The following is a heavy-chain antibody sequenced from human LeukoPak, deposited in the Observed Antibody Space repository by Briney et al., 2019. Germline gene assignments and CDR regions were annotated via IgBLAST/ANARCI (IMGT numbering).Heavy chain of an antibody. J-gene: IGHJ4*02. V-gene: IGHV3-23*01. CDR2: ISSSGSST. D-gene: IGHD6-13*01. CDR3: AKGGSSWARFDY. Sequence: GGSLRLSCVASGFTFSTFAMSWVRQSPGKGLEWVSTISSSGSSTYYADSVKGRFTISRDNSKNTLYLQMNSLRAEDTAVYYCAKGGSSWARFDYWGQGTLVTVSS. CDR1: GFTFSTFA.